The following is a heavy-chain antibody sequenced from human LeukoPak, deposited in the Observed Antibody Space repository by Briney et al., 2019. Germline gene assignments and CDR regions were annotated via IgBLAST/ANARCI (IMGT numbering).Heavy chain of an antibody. V-gene: IGHV3-30*18. D-gene: IGHD3-22*01. CDR3: AKRLGDYFDY. J-gene: IGHJ4*02. CDR2: ISYDGSNT. CDR1: GFTFSSYG. Sequence: PGRSLRLSCAASGFTFSSYGMHWVRQAPGEGLEWVALISYDGSNTDYADSVKGRFTISRDNSKNTLYLQMNSLRAEDTAVYYCAKRLGDYFDYWGQGTLVTVSS.